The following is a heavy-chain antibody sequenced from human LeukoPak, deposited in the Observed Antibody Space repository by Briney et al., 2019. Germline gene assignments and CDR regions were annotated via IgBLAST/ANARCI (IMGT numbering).Heavy chain of an antibody. CDR2: VNWNGGST. CDR3: VRDRCSSTSCHDSPNWFDP. J-gene: IGHJ5*02. D-gene: IGHD2-2*01. V-gene: IGHV3-20*03. CDR1: GFTLDDYG. Sequence: GGSLRLSYAASGFTLDDYGMSWVRQAPGKGLEWISGVNWNGGSTGYADSVKGRFTISRDNAKNSLYLQMNSLRAEDTALYYCVRDRCSSTSCHDSPNWFDPWGQGTLVTVSS.